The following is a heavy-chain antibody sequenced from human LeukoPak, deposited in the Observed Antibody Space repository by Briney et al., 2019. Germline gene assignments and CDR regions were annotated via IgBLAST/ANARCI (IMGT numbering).Heavy chain of an antibody. D-gene: IGHD5-24*01. Sequence: GASVKVSCKASGYTFTGYYMHWVRQAPGQGLEWMGWINPNSGGTNYAQKFQGRVTMTRDTSISTAYMELSRLRSDDTAVYYCARDRRDGYNFYDHWGQGTLVTVSS. V-gene: IGHV1-2*02. CDR1: GYTFTGYY. J-gene: IGHJ5*02. CDR2: INPNSGGT. CDR3: ARDRRDGYNFYDH.